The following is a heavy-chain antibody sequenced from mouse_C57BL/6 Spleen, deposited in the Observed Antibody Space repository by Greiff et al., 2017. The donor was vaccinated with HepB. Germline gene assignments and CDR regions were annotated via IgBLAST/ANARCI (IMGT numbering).Heavy chain of an antibody. V-gene: IGHV1-64*01. D-gene: IGHD1-1*01. CDR1: GYTFTSYW. J-gene: IGHJ2*01. CDR2: IHPNSGST. CDR3: ARYDYGSSVDY. Sequence: QVQLKESGAELVKPGASVKLSCKASGYTFTSYWMHWVKQRPGQGLEWIGMIHPNSGSTNYNEKFKSKATLTVDKSSSTAYMQLSSLTSEDSAVYYCARYDYGSSVDYWGQGTTLTVSS.